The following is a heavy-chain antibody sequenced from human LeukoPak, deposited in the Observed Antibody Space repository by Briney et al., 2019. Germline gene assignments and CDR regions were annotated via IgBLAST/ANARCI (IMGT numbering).Heavy chain of an antibody. CDR3: VKDNGRWFDP. D-gene: IGHD1-26*01. CDR2: IYYSGST. V-gene: IGHV4-39*07. CDR1: GGSISSSSYY. J-gene: IGHJ5*02. Sequence: SETLSLTCTVSGGSISSSSYYWGWIRQPPGKGLDWIGTIYYSGSTNYNPSLKSRVTISIDPSKNQFSLKLSSVTAADTAIYYCVKDNGRWFDPWGQGTLVIVSS.